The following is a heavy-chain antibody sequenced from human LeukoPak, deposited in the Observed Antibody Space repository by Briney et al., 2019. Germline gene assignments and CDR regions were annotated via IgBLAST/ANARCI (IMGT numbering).Heavy chain of an antibody. CDR1: GGSISSSSYY. V-gene: IGHV4-39*07. CDR2: IYYSGST. J-gene: IGHJ5*02. Sequence: SGTLSLTCTVSGGSISSSSYYWGWIRQPPGKGLEWIGSIYYSGSTYYNPSLKSRVAISVDTSKNQFSLKLSSVTAADTAVYYCARSGNYLGWFDPWGQGTLVTVSS. CDR3: ARSGNYLGWFDP. D-gene: IGHD1-26*01.